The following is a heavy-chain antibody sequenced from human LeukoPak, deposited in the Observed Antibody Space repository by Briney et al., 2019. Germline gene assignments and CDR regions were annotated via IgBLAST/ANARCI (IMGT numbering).Heavy chain of an antibody. CDR1: GYTFTGYY. CDR2: INPNSGGT. CDR3: ARAGYSYGYYFDY. J-gene: IGHJ4*02. V-gene: IGHV1-2*02. Sequence: GASVKVSCKASGYTFTGYYMHWVRQAPGQGLEWMGWINPNSGGTNYAQKFQGRVTMTRDTSISTAYMELSRLRFDDTAVYYCARAGYSYGYYFDYWGQGTLVTVSS. D-gene: IGHD5-18*01.